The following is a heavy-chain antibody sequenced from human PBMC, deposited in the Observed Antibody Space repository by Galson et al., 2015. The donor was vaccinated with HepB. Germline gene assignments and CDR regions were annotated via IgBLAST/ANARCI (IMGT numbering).Heavy chain of an antibody. CDR2: ISYDGSNR. V-gene: IGHV3-30*18. CDR3: AKDGGSGNYWPDYYYYGMAV. D-gene: IGHD3-10*01. Sequence: SLRLSCAASGFTFSSYGMHWVRQAPGKGLEWVAVISYDGSNRYYAASVKGRFTISRDKFENTVYLQMNSLRAEDTAVYYCAKDGGSGNYWPDYYYYGMAVWGQGTTVTVSS. J-gene: IGHJ6*02. CDR1: GFTFSSYG.